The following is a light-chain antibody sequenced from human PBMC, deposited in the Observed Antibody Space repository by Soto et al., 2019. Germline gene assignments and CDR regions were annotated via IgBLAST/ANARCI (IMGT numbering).Light chain of an antibody. CDR2: GAS. J-gene: IGKJ1*01. CDR1: QSVISDY. CDR3: QQYNTFST. V-gene: IGKV3-20*01. Sequence: ETVLTQSPGTLSLSPGETATLSCRASQSVISDYLAWYQQKPDQAPRLVIYGASGRAAGIPDRFNGSGSGTDFTLTISRLEPEDFATYYCQQYNTFSTFGQGTKVEIK.